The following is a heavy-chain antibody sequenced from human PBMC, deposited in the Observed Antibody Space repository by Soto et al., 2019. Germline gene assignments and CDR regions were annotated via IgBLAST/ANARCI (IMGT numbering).Heavy chain of an antibody. D-gene: IGHD6-25*01. V-gene: IGHV3-30-3*01. Sequence: LRLSCAASGFTFSSYAMHWVRQAPGKGLEWVAVISYDGSNKYYADSVKGRFTISRDNSKNTLYLQMNSLRAEDTAVYYCARDHERLGGYDYFDYWGQGTLVTVSS. CDR3: ARDHERLGGYDYFDY. CDR2: ISYDGSNK. CDR1: GFTFSSYA. J-gene: IGHJ4*02.